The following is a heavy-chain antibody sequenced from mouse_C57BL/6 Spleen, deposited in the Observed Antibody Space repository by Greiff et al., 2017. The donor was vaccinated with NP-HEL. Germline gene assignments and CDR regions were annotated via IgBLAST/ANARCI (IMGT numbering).Heavy chain of an antibody. Sequence: EVQLVESGGGLVKPGGSLKLSCAASGFTFSSYAMSWVRQTPEKRLEWVATISDGGSYTYYPDNVKGRFTISRDNAKNNLYLQMSHLKSEDTAMYYCARGDYYGSSLYYFDYWGQSTTLTVSS. CDR2: ISDGGSYT. CDR1: GFTFSSYA. V-gene: IGHV5-4*01. CDR3: ARGDYYGSSLYYFDY. D-gene: IGHD1-1*01. J-gene: IGHJ2*01.